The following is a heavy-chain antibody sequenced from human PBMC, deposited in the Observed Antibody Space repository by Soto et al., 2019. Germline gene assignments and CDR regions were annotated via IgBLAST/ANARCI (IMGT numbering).Heavy chain of an antibody. D-gene: IGHD6-19*01. CDR2: IWYDGSNK. CDR1: GFTFSSYG. Sequence: GGSLRLSCAASGFTFSSYGMHWVRQAPGKGLEWVAVIWYDGSNKYYADSVKGRFTISRDNSKNTLYLQMNSLRAEDTAVYYCARGSRTDAFDIWGQGTMVTVSS. CDR3: ARGSRTDAFDI. V-gene: IGHV3-33*01. J-gene: IGHJ3*02.